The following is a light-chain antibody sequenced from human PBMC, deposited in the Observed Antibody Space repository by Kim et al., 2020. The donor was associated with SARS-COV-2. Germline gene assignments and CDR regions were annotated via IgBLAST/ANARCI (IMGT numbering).Light chain of an antibody. CDR1: SSNIGKFS. V-gene: IGLV1-51*01. CDR3: GTWDNSRGGV. CDR2: ANE. Sequence: QQVTISCSGSSSNIGKFSVSWYQQLPGTAPKLLIYANEKRPSGIPDRFSGSKSGTSATLVITGLQTGDEADYYCGTWDNSRGGVFGGGTQLTVL. J-gene: IGLJ3*02.